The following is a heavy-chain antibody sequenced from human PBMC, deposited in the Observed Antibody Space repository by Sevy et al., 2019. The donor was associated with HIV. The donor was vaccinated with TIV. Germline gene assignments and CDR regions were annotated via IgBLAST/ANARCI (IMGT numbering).Heavy chain of an antibody. V-gene: IGHV3-23*01. J-gene: IGHJ4*02. CDR2: IRGSGGST. Sequence: GGSLRLSCAASGFTFSSYDMSWVRQAPGKGLEWVSAIRGSGGSTYYADSVKGRFTISRDNSKNTLYLQMNSLRAEDTAVYYCAKVEYSNYYFDYWGQGTLVTVSS. D-gene: IGHD6-6*01. CDR1: GFTFSSYD. CDR3: AKVEYSNYYFDY.